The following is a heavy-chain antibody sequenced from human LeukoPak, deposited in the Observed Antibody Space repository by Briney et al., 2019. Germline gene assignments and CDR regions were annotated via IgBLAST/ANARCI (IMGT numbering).Heavy chain of an antibody. J-gene: IGHJ4*02. Sequence: PGGSLRLSCAASGFTFSSYAMHWVRQAPGKGLEWVAVISYDGSNKYYADSVKGRFTISRDNSKNTLYLQMNSLRAGDTAVYYCAGGHATDYWGQGTLVTVSS. CDR1: GFTFSSYA. V-gene: IGHV3-30*04. CDR2: ISYDGSNK. CDR3: AGGHATDY.